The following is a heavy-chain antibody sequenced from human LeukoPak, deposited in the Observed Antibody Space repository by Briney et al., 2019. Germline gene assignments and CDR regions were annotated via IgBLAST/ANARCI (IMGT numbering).Heavy chain of an antibody. D-gene: IGHD5-24*01. Sequence: GGSLRLSCAASGFTFSSYSMNWVRQAPGKGLEWASYISSSSGTIYYADSVKGRFTISRDNAKNSLYLQMNSLRDEDTAVYYCATKMATKGSFEYWGQGTLVTVSS. J-gene: IGHJ4*02. CDR3: ATKMATKGSFEY. CDR2: ISSSSGTI. V-gene: IGHV3-48*02. CDR1: GFTFSSYS.